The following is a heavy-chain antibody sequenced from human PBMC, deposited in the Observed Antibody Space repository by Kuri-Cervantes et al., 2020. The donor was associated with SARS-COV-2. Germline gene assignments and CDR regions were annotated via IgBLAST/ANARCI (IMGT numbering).Heavy chain of an antibody. CDR3: ARDYSVRYFDWLLSVGGMDV. CDR2: ISYDGSNK. Sequence: GESLKISCAASGFDFSDYAMHWVRQAPGKGLEWVAVISYDGSNKYYADSVKGRFTISRDNSKNTLYLQMNSLRAEDTAVYYCARDYSVRYFDWLLSVGGMDVWGKGTTVTVSS. J-gene: IGHJ6*03. V-gene: IGHV3-30*04. CDR1: GFDFSDYA. D-gene: IGHD3-9*01.